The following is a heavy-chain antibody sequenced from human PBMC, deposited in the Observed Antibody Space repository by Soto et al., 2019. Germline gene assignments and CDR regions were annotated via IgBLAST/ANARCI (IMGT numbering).Heavy chain of an antibody. CDR2: ISSSSSST. J-gene: IGHJ4*02. CDR1: GFTFSDYY. Sequence: QVQLVESGGGLVKPGGSLRLSCVASGFTFSDYYMSWIRQAPGRGLEWISYISSSSSSTNYADSVKGRFTISRDNAENSLFLQMNSLTAEDTAIYYCARQGPGYNSGYDWGQGTLVTVSS. D-gene: IGHD5-18*01. CDR3: ARQGPGYNSGYD. V-gene: IGHV3-11*05.